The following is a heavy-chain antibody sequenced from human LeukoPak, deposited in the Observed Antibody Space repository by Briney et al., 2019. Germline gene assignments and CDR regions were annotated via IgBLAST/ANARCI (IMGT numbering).Heavy chain of an antibody. CDR1: GDSVSSNSVT. V-gene: IGHV6-1*01. D-gene: IGHD5-12*01. CDR2: TYYRSKWYN. CDR3: ARGRGYSGYDPFDY. J-gene: IGHJ4*02. Sequence: SQTLSLTCALSGDSVSSNSVTWNWIRQSPSRGLEWLGRTYYRSKWYNDYAVSVKSRITINPDTSKNQFSLQLNSVTPEDTAVYYCARGRGYSGYDPFDYWGQGTLVTVSS.